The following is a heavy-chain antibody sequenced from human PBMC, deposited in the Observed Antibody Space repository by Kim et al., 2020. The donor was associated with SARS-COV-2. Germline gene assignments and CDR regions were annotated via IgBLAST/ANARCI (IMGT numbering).Heavy chain of an antibody. CDR1: GGSFSGYY. Sequence: SETLSLTCAVYGGSFSGYYWSWIRQPPGKGLEWIGEINHSGSTNYNPSLKSRVTISVDTSKNQFSLKLSSVTAADTAVYYCAICWGAGAGFDYWGQGTLVTVSS. CDR2: INHSGST. D-gene: IGHD3-16*01. J-gene: IGHJ4*02. CDR3: AICWGAGAGFDY. V-gene: IGHV4-34*01.